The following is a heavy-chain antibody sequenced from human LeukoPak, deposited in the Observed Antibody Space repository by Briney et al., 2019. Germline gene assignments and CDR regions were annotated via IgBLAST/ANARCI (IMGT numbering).Heavy chain of an antibody. CDR1: GYTFTGYY. D-gene: IGHD3-10*01. CDR3: ARDWSARFGELLESPQGY. CDR2: INPNSGGT. J-gene: IGHJ4*02. Sequence: ASVKVSCKASGYTFTGYYMHWVRQAPGQGLEWMGWINPNSGGTNYAQKFQGRVTMTADKSTSTVFLELNSLTSEDTAVYYCARDWSARFGELLESPQGYWGQGTLITVSS. V-gene: IGHV1-2*02.